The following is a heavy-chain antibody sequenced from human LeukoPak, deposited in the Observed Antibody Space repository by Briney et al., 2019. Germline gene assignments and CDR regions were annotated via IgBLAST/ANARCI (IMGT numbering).Heavy chain of an antibody. CDR3: AKYSSSWGYFQH. CDR1: GFTFSRYG. V-gene: IGHV3-30*02. J-gene: IGHJ1*01. CDR2: IRYDGSNK. Sequence: PGGSLRLSXAASGFTFSRYGMHWVRQARGKGVEGVAFIRYDGSNKYYADSVKGRFTISRDNSKNTLCLQMNSLRAEDTAVYYCAKYSSSWGYFQHWGQGALVTVSS. D-gene: IGHD6-13*01.